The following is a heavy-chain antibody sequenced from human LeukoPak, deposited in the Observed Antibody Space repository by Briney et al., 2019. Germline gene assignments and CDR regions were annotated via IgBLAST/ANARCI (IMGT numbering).Heavy chain of an antibody. Sequence: SETLSLTCTVSGGSISSSSSYWDWIRQPPGKGLEWIGSIYYSGSTYYNPSLKSRVTISVDTPKNQFSLKLSSVTAADTAVYYCGRHLISSGDFDPWGQGTLVTVSS. CDR2: IYYSGST. D-gene: IGHD6-19*01. V-gene: IGHV4-39*01. J-gene: IGHJ5*02. CDR3: GRHLISSGDFDP. CDR1: GGSISSSSSY.